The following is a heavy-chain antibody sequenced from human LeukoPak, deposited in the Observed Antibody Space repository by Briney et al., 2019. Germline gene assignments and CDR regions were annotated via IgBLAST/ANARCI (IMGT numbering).Heavy chain of an antibody. V-gene: IGHV3-15*01. CDR1: GFTFSGYA. J-gene: IGHJ4*02. Sequence: GGPLRLSCAASGFTFSGYAMSWVRQAPGKGLEWVGRIKDKASRGTTEYAAPVKGRFSISRDDSKNTLYLQMNSLKTEDTAFYFCTADGFGGYSAYWGQGTLVTVSS. CDR2: IKDKASRGTT. D-gene: IGHD3-22*01. CDR3: TADGFGGYSAY.